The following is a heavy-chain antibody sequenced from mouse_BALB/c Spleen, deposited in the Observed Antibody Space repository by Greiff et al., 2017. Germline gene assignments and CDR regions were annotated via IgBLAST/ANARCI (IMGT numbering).Heavy chain of an antibody. V-gene: IGHV5-6*01. Sequence: EGKLMESGGDLVKPGGSLKLSCAASGFTFSSYGMSWVRQTPDKRLEWVATISSGGSYTYYPDSVKGRFTISRDNAKNTLYLQMSSLKSEDTAMYYCARGTTVVANYAMDYWGQGTSVTVSS. CDR3: ARGTTVVANYAMDY. CDR2: ISSGGSYT. CDR1: GFTFSSYG. J-gene: IGHJ4*01. D-gene: IGHD1-1*01.